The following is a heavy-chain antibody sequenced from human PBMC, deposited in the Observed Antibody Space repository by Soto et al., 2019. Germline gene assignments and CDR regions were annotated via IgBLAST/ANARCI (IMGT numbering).Heavy chain of an antibody. J-gene: IGHJ6*02. D-gene: IGHD6-13*01. Sequence: SETLFLTCTFSGGSISSGGYYWSLIRQQPGKGLEWIGYIYYSGSTYYNPSLKSRVTISVDMSKNQFSLKLSSVTAADTAVYYCARVGYSSSWYYYYYGMDVWGQGTTVTVSS. CDR1: GGSISSGGYY. V-gene: IGHV4-31*03. CDR3: ARVGYSSSWYYYYYGMDV. CDR2: IYYSGST.